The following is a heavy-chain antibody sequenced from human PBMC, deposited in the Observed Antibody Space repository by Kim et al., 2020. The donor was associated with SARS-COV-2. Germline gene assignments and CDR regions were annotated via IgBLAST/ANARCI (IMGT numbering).Heavy chain of an antibody. J-gene: IGHJ2*01. CDR3: VKDPARVSRDEYFDA. D-gene: IGHD2-21*01. CDR1: GFPFDDYA. CDR2: ISWNSGST. V-gene: IGHV3-9*01. Sequence: GGSLRLSCAASGFPFDDYAMHWVRQGPGKGPEWVSGISWNSGSTGYADSVKGRFTISRDNAKKSLYLQMNSLRGEDTALYYCVKDPARVSRDEYFDAWGRGTLVSVSS.